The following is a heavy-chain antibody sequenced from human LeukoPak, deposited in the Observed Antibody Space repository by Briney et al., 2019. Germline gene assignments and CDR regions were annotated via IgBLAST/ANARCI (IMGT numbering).Heavy chain of an antibody. CDR1: GGSFSRYY. CDR2: INHSGSA. V-gene: IGHV4-34*01. D-gene: IGHD5-12*01. J-gene: IGHJ4*02. CDR3: ARTDSSGYDHPLFDY. Sequence: SETLSLTCAVYGGSFSRYYWTWIRQPPGKGLEWIGEINHSGSANYNPSLKSRVTISVDTSKNQFSLKLSSVTAADTAVYYCARTDSSGYDHPLFDYWGQGTLVTVSS.